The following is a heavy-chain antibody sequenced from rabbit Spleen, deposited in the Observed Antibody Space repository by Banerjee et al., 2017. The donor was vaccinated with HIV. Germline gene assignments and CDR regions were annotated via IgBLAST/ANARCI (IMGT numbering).Heavy chain of an antibody. CDR1: GFSFSSSDY. J-gene: IGHJ6*01. Sequence: LEESGGDLVKPGASLTLTCIASGFSFSSSDYMCWVRQAPGKGLEWIACINTYTAKGVYATWAKGRFTISKTSSTTVTLQMTSLTAADTATYFCARDAGTSFSTYGMDLWGQGTLVTVS. CDR3: ARDAGTSFSTYGMDL. D-gene: IGHD4-2*01. V-gene: IGHV1S40*01. CDR2: INTYTAKG.